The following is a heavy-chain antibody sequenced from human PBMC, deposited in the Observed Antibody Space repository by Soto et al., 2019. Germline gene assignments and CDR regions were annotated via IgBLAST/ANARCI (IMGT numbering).Heavy chain of an antibody. V-gene: IGHV3-15*01. J-gene: IGHJ4*02. CDR3: PPDPPLEPPY. CDR2: IKSKTDGGTT. Sequence: GGSLRLSCAASGFTFSNAWMSWVRQAPEKGLEWVGRIKSKTDGGTTDYAAPVKGRFTISREDSKNTQKQKMNSLKTEDTTKKYCPPDPPLEPPYWGQGTLVTVSS. CDR1: GFTFSNAW. D-gene: IGHD1-1*01.